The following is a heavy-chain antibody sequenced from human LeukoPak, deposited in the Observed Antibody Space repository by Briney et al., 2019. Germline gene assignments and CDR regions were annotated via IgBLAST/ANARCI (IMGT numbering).Heavy chain of an antibody. CDR3: AKDHTYRTQPGDAVDV. CDR1: GFTLSSYA. D-gene: IGHD5-12*01. J-gene: IGHJ3*01. Sequence: GGSLTLSCAAYGFTLSSYAMSWVRQAPGQGLQWVSGISRSGGDTKYADSVKGRFSISRDNSKNMMYLEMNSLRAEDTAEYYYAKDHTYRTQPGDAVDVWGQGTMVTVSS. V-gene: IGHV3-23*01. CDR2: ISRSGGDT.